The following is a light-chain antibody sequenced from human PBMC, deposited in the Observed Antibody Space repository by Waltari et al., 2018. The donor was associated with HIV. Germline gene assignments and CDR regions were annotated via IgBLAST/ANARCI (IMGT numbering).Light chain of an antibody. J-gene: IGKJ5*01. CDR2: GAS. V-gene: IGKV3-15*01. CDR1: QSVSSN. CDR3: QQYNNWPPIT. Sequence: EIVMTQSPATLSVSPGERATLSCRASQSVSSNLSWYQQKPGQAPRLLSYGASTRATGIPARFSGSGSGTDFTLTISSLQSEDFAVYYCQQYNNWPPITFGQGTRLEIK.